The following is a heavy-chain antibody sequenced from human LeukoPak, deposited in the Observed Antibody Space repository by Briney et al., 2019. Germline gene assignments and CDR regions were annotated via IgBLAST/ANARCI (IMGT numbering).Heavy chain of an antibody. CDR2: ISGSGGTI. J-gene: IGHJ5*02. Sequence: GGSLRLSCAASGFTFTNYYMSWIRQAPGKGLEWVSHISGSGGTIYYADSVKGRFTVSRDNAENSLYLQMNSLRAEDTAVYYCARSVYYYDSLDPWGQGTLVTVSS. V-gene: IGHV3-11*01. D-gene: IGHD3-10*01. CDR1: GFTFTNYY. CDR3: ARSVYYYDSLDP.